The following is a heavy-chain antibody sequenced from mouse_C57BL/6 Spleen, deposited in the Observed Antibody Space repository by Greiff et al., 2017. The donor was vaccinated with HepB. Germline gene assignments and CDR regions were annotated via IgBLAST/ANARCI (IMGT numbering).Heavy chain of an antibody. CDR2: INYDGSST. Sequence: EVHLVESEGGLVQPGSSMKLSCTASGFTFSDYYMAWVRQVPEKGLEWVANINYDGSSTYYLDSLKSRFIISRDNAKNILYLQMSSLKSEDTATYYCARDEGATEGFDYWGQGTTLTVSS. D-gene: IGHD1-1*01. CDR1: GFTFSDYY. V-gene: IGHV5-16*01. CDR3: ARDEGATEGFDY. J-gene: IGHJ2*01.